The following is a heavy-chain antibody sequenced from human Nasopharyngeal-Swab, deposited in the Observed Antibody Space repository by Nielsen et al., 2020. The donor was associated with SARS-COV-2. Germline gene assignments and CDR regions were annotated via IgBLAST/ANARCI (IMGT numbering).Heavy chain of an antibody. CDR3: ASLNAVIVVVPSSPPTSPNWFDP. Sequence: SVKASCRASGGSFSSYDISRVRQAPGQRVQWTGGIIPPFGTANYAQKFQGRVTITADECTSTASLEMSSLRSENTAVYYCASLNAVIVVVPSSPPTSPNWFDPWGQGTLVTVSS. CDR1: GGSFSSYD. CDR2: IIPPFGTA. J-gene: IGHJ5*02. D-gene: IGHD2-2*01. V-gene: IGHV1-69*01.